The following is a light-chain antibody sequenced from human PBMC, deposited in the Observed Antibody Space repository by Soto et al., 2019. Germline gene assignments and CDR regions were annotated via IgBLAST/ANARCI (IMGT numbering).Light chain of an antibody. CDR3: SSYTSSSSYV. J-gene: IGLJ1*01. CDR1: SSDVGGYNY. Sequence: QSALTQPASVSGSPGQSITISCTGTSSDVGGYNYVSWYQQHPGKATKLMIYDVSNRTSGVSNRFSGSKSGNTASLTISGLQAEDEADDYCSSYTSSSSYVFGTGTKLTVL. V-gene: IGLV2-14*01. CDR2: DVS.